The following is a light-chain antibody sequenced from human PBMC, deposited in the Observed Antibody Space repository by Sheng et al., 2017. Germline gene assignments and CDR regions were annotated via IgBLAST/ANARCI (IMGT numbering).Light chain of an antibody. Sequence: QSALTQPASVSGSPGQSITISCTGTSSDVGTYNLVSWYQQHPGKAPELLIYEVTKRPSWVSFRFSGSKSGNTASLTISGLQAEDEGDYYCYSYSDTSTSYVFGTGTKITVL. V-gene: IGLV2-23*02. CDR1: SSDVGTYNL. J-gene: IGLJ1*01. CDR2: EVT. CDR3: YSYSDTSTSYV.